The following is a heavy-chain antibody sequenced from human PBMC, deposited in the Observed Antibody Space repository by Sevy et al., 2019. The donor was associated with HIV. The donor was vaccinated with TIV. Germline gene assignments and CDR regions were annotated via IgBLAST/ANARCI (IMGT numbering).Heavy chain of an antibody. J-gene: IGHJ4*02. CDR3: ARSHYSYYYFDY. V-gene: IGHV4-4*07. CDR2: IYTSGDT. CDR1: GGSISSYY. Sequence: SETLSRTCTVSGGSISSYYWSWIRQPAGKGLEWVGRIYTSGDTNYSPSLKSRVTLSVDTSKNQFSLKLTSVTAADTAIYYCARSHYSYYYFDYWGQGTLVTVSS. D-gene: IGHD2-15*01.